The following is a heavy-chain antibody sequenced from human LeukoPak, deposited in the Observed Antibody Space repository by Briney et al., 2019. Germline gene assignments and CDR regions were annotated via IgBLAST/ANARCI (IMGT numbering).Heavy chain of an antibody. Sequence: GGSLRLSCAASGFTVSSNYMSWVRQAPGKGLEWVSVIYSGGSTYYADSVKGRFTISRDNSKNTLYIQMNSLRAEDTAVYYCARDLTGTTSIGYWGQGTLVTVSS. CDR3: ARDLTGTTSIGY. CDR2: IYSGGST. J-gene: IGHJ4*02. V-gene: IGHV3-66*01. D-gene: IGHD1-20*01. CDR1: GFTVSSNY.